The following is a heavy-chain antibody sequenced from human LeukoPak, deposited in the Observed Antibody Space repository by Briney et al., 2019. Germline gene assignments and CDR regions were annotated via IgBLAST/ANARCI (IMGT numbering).Heavy chain of an antibody. D-gene: IGHD3-10*01. V-gene: IGHV4-61*02. CDR3: ARTRYYYNSRSYGAPYYFDY. CDR1: GGSISSGSYY. CDR2: IYTSGST. J-gene: IGHJ4*02. Sequence: PSETLSLTCTVSGGSISSGSYYWSWIRQPAGKGLEWIGRIYTSGSTYYNPSLKSRVTISVDTSKNQLSLKLCSVTAADTAVYYCARTRYYYNSRSYGAPYYFDYWGQGTLVTVSS.